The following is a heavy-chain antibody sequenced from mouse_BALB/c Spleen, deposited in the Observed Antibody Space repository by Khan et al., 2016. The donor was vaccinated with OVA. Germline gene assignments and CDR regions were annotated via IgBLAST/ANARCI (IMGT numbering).Heavy chain of an antibody. Sequence: QVQLKQSGPELKKPGETVKISCKASGYTFTNYVMNWVKQSPGKGLKWMGWINTYTGEPTYDDDFKGRFAFSLETSASTAFLQINSLKNEDTATYFCARFHGGYWRQGTTLTVSS. CDR1: GYTFTNYV. J-gene: IGHJ2*01. V-gene: IGHV9-3-1*01. CDR3: ARFHGGY. CDR2: INTYTGEP.